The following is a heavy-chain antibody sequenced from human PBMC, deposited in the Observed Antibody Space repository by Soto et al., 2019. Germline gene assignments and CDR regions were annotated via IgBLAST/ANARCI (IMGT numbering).Heavy chain of an antibody. Sequence: GESLKISCKGSGYSFTSYWIGWVRQMPGKGLEWMGIIYPGDSDTRYSPSFQGQVTISADKSISTAYLQWSSLKASDTAMYYCARALDYYDSSGYLLIGDYWGQGTLVTVSS. CDR3: ARALDYYDSSGYLLIGDY. D-gene: IGHD3-22*01. J-gene: IGHJ4*02. CDR2: IYPGDSDT. V-gene: IGHV5-51*01. CDR1: GYSFTSYW.